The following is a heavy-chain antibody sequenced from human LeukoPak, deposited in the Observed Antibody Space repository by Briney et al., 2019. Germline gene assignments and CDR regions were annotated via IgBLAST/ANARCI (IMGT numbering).Heavy chain of an antibody. V-gene: IGHV4-61*05. J-gene: IGHJ5*02. CDR1: GGSISSSSYY. D-gene: IGHD5-24*01. Sequence: SETLSLTCTVSGGSISSSSYYWGWIRQPPGKGLEWIGYISYSGSTKYNPSLKSRVTISVDTSKKQFSLKLSSVTAADTAVYYCARGRMFRDGYNPWGQGTLVTVSS. CDR3: ARGRMFRDGYNP. CDR2: ISYSGST.